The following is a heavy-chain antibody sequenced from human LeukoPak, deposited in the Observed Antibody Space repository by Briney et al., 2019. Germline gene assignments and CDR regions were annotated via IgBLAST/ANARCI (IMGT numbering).Heavy chain of an antibody. CDR1: GGTFSSYA. Sequence: GASVEVSCKASGGTFSSYAISWVRQAPGQGLEWMGGIIPIFGTANYAQKFQGRVTITADESTSTAYMELSSLRSEDTAVYYCASFGKRYCSSTSCLDYWGQGTLVTVSS. V-gene: IGHV1-69*01. CDR3: ASFGKRYCSSTSCLDY. J-gene: IGHJ4*02. D-gene: IGHD2-2*01. CDR2: IIPIFGTA.